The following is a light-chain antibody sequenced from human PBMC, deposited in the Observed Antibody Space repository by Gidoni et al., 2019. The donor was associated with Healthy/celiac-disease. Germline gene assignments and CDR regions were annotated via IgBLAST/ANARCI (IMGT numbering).Light chain of an antibody. J-gene: IGKJ1*01. Sequence: AIRMTQSPSSFSASTGDRVTITCRPSQGIRSYLAWYQQKPGKAPKLLIYAASTSQSGVPSRFSGSGSGTDFTLTISCLQSEDFATYYCQQYYSYPQTFXQXTKVEIK. CDR3: QQYYSYPQT. CDR2: AAS. V-gene: IGKV1-8*01. CDR1: QGIRSY.